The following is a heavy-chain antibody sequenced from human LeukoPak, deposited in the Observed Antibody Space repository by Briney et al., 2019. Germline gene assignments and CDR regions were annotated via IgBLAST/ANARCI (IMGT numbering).Heavy chain of an antibody. Sequence: PGGSLRLSCAASGFTFSSYWMSWVRQAPGKGLEWVANIKQDGSEKYYVDSVKGRFTISRDNAKNSLYLQMNSLRAEDTAVYYCARDGPGIAAVAPRYWGQGTLVTVSS. CDR1: GFTFSSYW. V-gene: IGHV3-7*03. CDR3: ARDGPGIAAVAPRY. CDR2: IKQDGSEK. J-gene: IGHJ4*02. D-gene: IGHD6-13*01.